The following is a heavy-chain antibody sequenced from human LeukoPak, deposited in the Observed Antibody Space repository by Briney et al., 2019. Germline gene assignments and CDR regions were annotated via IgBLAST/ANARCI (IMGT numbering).Heavy chain of an antibody. V-gene: IGHV3-7*01. CDR3: ARDQTLYYYDSSGYYYTPMGLDY. CDR2: IKQDESEK. CDR1: GFTLSSYR. J-gene: IGHJ4*02. Sequence: GGSLRHSCAASGFTLSSYRVNWVRQAPGKGLEGVANIKQDESEKYYVGSVKGRFTISRDNAKNSLYLQMNSLRAEDMAVYYCARDQTLYYYDSSGYYYTPMGLDYWGQGALVTVSS. D-gene: IGHD3-22*01.